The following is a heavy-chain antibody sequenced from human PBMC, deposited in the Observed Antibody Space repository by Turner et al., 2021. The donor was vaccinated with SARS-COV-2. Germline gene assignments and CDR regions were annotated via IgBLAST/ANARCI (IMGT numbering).Heavy chain of an antibody. CDR3: ARGGCWSITGCSPYWYFDL. CDR1: GYTLTSYD. CDR2: MNPDSGYT. V-gene: IGHV1-8*03. Sequence: QEQLVQSGAEVKKAGASAKVSCTAAGYTLTSYDVNWVRQSTGQGLELIGWMNPDSGYTAYAQKFLGRVTITCNTSMSTAYMELSGLGSDVTSVYYCARGGCWSITGCSPYWYFDLWGRGTLVTVSS. D-gene: IGHD3-10*01. J-gene: IGHJ2*01.